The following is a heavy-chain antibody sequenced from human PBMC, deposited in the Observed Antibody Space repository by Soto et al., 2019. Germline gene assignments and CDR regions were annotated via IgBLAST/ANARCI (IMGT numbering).Heavy chain of an antibody. CDR2: ISAYNGNT. V-gene: IGHV1-18*01. Sequence: GASVKVSCKASGYTFTSYGISWVRQAPGQGLEWMGWISAYNGNTNNAQKLQGRVTMTTDTSTSTAYMELNSLRAEDTAVYYCAKDKRWFGDLIDPTLDYWGQGTLVTVSS. CDR1: GYTFTSYG. D-gene: IGHD3-10*01. CDR3: AKDKRWFGDLIDPTLDY. J-gene: IGHJ4*02.